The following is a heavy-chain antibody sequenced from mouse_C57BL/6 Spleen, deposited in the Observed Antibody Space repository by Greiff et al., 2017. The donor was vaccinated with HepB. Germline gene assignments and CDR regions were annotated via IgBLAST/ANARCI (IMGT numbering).Heavy chain of an antibody. J-gene: IGHJ4*01. CDR2: IYPGDGDT. V-gene: IGHV1-82*01. CDR3: ARWELPDY. Sequence: QVQLQQSGPELVKPGASVKISCKASGYAFSSSWMNWVKQRPGKGLEWIGRIYPGDGDTNYNGKFKGKATLTADKSSSTAYMQLSSLTSEDSAVYFCARWELPDYWGQGTSVTVSS. D-gene: IGHD2-1*01. CDR1: GYAFSSSW.